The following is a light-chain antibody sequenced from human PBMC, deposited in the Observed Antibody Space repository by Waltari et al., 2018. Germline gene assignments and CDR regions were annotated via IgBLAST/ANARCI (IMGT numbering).Light chain of an antibody. Sequence: QSALTQPASVSGSHGQSITISCNGTSSDVGFYNYVSCYQQHPGKAPKLMIYDFSERPSGVSNRFSGSKSGNTACLTSSGLQAEDEADYYCNSYAGSSSWVFGGGTKLTVL. CDR1: SSDVGFYNY. J-gene: IGLJ3*02. CDR2: DFS. V-gene: IGLV2-14*01. CDR3: NSYAGSSSWV.